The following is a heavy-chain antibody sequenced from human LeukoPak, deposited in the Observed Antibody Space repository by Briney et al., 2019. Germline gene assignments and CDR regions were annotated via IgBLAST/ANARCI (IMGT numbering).Heavy chain of an antibody. CDR3: ASGRWNYFDY. V-gene: IGHV4-39*01. Sequence: KPSETLSLTCTVSGGSISSSSYYWGWIRQPPGKGLEWIGSIYYSGSTYYNPSLKSRVTISVDTSKNQFSLKLSSVTAADTAVYYCASGRWNYFDYWGQGTLVTVSS. D-gene: IGHD4-23*01. J-gene: IGHJ4*02. CDR2: IYYSGST. CDR1: GGSISSSSYY.